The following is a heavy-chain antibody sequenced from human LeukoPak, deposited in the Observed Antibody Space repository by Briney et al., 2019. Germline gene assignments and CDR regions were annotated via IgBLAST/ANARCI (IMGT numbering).Heavy chain of an antibody. Sequence: SQTLSLTCAISGDSVSSNSAAWNWIRQSPSRGLEWLGRTYYRSKWYNDYAVSVKSRITINPDTSKNQFSLQLNSVTPEDTAVYYCARLHQVLNCSSTSCPRRHYYYYGMDVWGQGTTVTVSS. CDR1: GDSVSSNSAA. D-gene: IGHD2-2*01. CDR3: ARLHQVLNCSSTSCPRRHYYYYGMDV. CDR2: TYYRSKWYN. J-gene: IGHJ6*02. V-gene: IGHV6-1*01.